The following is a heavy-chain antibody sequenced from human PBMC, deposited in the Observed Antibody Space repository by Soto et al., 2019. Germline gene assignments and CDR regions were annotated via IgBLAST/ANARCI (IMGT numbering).Heavy chain of an antibody. Sequence: GESLKISCKGSGYSFTSYWTGWVRQMPGKGLEWMGIIYPGDSDTRYSPSFQGQVTISVDKSISTAYLQWSSLKASDTAMYYCARGPYSSSSLFDYWGQGTLVTVSS. V-gene: IGHV5-51*01. CDR1: GYSFTSYW. J-gene: IGHJ4*02. D-gene: IGHD6-6*01. CDR2: IYPGDSDT. CDR3: ARGPYSSSSLFDY.